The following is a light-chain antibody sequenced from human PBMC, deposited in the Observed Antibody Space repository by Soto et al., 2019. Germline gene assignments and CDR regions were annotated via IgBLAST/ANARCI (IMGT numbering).Light chain of an antibody. J-gene: IGLJ2*01. CDR1: SGSIASNY. V-gene: IGLV6-57*01. CDR3: QSYDSSTHVV. Sequence: NFMLTQPHSVSESPGKTVTISCTRSSGSIASNYVQWYQQLPGSSPTTVIYEDKQRPSGVPDRFSGSIDSSSNSASLTISGLKTEDEADYYCQSYDSSTHVVFGGGTKLTVL. CDR2: EDK.